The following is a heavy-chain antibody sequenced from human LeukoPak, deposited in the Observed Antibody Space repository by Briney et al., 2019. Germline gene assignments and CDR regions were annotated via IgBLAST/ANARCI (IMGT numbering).Heavy chain of an antibody. V-gene: IGHV3-23*01. J-gene: IGHJ1*01. Sequence: GSLRLSCAASGFTFSSYAMSWVRQAPGKGLEWVSAISGSGGSTYYADSVKGRFTISRDNSKNTLYLQMNSLRAEDTAVYYCAKEIRITMIVVVITGYFQHWGQGTLVTVSS. CDR1: GFTFSSYA. CDR3: AKEIRITMIVVVITGYFQH. D-gene: IGHD3-22*01. CDR2: ISGSGGST.